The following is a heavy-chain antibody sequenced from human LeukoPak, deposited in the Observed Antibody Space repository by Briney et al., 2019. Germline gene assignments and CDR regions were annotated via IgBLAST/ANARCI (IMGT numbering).Heavy chain of an antibody. J-gene: IGHJ4*02. CDR3: ARDRKNYYDSSAYYFDY. D-gene: IGHD3-22*01. CDR2: ISSSSSYI. V-gene: IGHV3-21*01. Sequence: GGSLRLSCAASGFTFSSYSMNWVRQAPGKGLEWVSSISSSSSYIYYADSVKGRFTISRDNAKNPLYLQMNSLRAEDTAVYYCARDRKNYYDSSAYYFDYWGQGTLVTVSS. CDR1: GFTFSSYS.